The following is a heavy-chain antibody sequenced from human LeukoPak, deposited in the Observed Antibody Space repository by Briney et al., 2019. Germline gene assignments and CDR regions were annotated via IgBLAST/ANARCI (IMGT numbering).Heavy chain of an antibody. CDR2: ISYDGSNK. J-gene: IGHJ4*02. V-gene: IGHV3-30-3*01. CDR1: GFTFSSYA. Sequence: GRSLRLSCAASGFTFSSYAMHWVRPAPGEGLEWVAVISYDGSNKYYADSVKGRFTISRDNSKSTLYLQMNSLGAEDTAVYYCAREGQWFGELLRGFDYWGQGTLVTVSS. CDR3: AREGQWFGELLRGFDY. D-gene: IGHD3-10*01.